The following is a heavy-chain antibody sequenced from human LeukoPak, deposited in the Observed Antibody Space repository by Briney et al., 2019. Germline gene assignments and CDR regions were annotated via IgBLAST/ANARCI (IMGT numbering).Heavy chain of an antibody. CDR1: GGSISSSSYY. D-gene: IGHD3-10*01. J-gene: IGHJ4*02. Sequence: SETLSLTCTVSGGSISSSSYYWGWIRQPPGKGLEWIGSIYYSGSTYYNPSLKSRVTISADTSKNQFSLKLSSVTAADTAVYYCARPGASGDYIDYWGQGTLVTVSS. CDR3: ARPGASGDYIDY. CDR2: IYYSGST. V-gene: IGHV4-39*01.